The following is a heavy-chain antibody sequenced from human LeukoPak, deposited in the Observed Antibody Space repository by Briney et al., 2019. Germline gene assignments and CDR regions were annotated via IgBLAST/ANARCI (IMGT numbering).Heavy chain of an antibody. CDR2: IYTSGST. D-gene: IGHD3-10*01. CDR1: GGSMSRGSYL. Sequence: SETLSLTCTVWGGSMSRGSYLWRWIRQPAGEGLEWIVRIYTSGSTNYNPSLKSRVIISVDTSKNEISLKLSSVTAADTAVYYCARIDYYDSGHAFDIWGQGTMVTVSS. CDR3: ARIDYYDSGHAFDI. V-gene: IGHV4-61*02. J-gene: IGHJ3*02.